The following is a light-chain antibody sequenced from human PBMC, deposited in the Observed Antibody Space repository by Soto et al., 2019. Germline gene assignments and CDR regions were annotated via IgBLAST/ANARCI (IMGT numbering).Light chain of an antibody. V-gene: IGKV3-15*01. CDR1: QSVSSY. CDR2: GAS. CDR3: QQYNHWPPIT. J-gene: IGKJ5*01. Sequence: EIVLTQSPTTLSLSPGERATLSCRASQSVSSYLAWYQQNPGQAPRLLIYGASTRATNVSARFSGSGSGTEFTLTISSLQSEDFALYYCQQYNHWPPITFGPGTRLEI.